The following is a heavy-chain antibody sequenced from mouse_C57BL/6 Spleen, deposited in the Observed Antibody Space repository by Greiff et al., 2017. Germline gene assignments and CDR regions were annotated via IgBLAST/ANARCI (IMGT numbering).Heavy chain of an antibody. D-gene: IGHD2-4*01. CDR3: TRYYDSWYFDV. CDR2: IDPETGGT. V-gene: IGHV1-15*01. Sequence: QVQLQQSGAELVRPGASVTLSCKASGYTFTDYEMHWVKQTPVHGLEWIGAIDPETGGTAYNQKFKGKAILTADKSSSTAYMVLRSLTSEDSAVYYCTRYYDSWYFDVWGTGTTVTVSS. J-gene: IGHJ1*03. CDR1: GYTFTDYE.